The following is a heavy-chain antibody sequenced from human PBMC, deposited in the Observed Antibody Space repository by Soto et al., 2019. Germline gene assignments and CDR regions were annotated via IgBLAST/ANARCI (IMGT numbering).Heavy chain of an antibody. Sequence: EVQLVESGGGLVKPVGSLRLSCAASGFTFSNAWMSWVRQAPGKGLEWVGRIKSKTDGGTTDYAAPVKGRFTISRDDSKNTLYLQMNSLKTEDTAVYYCTTESRFLEWLFFDYWGQGTLVTVSS. CDR1: GFTFSNAW. CDR2: IKSKTDGGTT. V-gene: IGHV3-15*01. J-gene: IGHJ4*02. D-gene: IGHD3-3*01. CDR3: TTESRFLEWLFFDY.